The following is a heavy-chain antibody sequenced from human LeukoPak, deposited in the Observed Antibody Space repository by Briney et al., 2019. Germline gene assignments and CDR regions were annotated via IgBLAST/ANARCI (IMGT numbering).Heavy chain of an antibody. V-gene: IGHV1-2*02. CDR3: ARIALGRAFGLYHAFDI. CDR1: GYTFTDYY. Sequence: ASVKVSCKASGYTFTDYYMHWVRHAPGQGLEWMGWINPNSGGTNYAQKFQGRVTMTRDTSISTAYMELSRLTSDDTAVYYCARIALGRAFGLYHAFDIWGQGTMVTVSS. J-gene: IGHJ3*02. D-gene: IGHD3-16*02. CDR2: INPNSGGT.